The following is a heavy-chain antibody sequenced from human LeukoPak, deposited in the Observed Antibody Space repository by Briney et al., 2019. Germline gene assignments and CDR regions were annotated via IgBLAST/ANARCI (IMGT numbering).Heavy chain of an antibody. CDR1: GYTFTGYY. D-gene: IGHD3-22*01. CDR2: INPNSGST. J-gene: IGHJ4*02. CDR3: ARAQYYYDSSGYSDY. V-gene: IGHV1-2*02. Sequence: ASVKVSCKASGYTFTGYYMHWVRQAPGQGLEWMGWINPNSGSTNYAQKFQGRVTMTRDTSISTAYMELSRLRSDDTAVYYCARAQYYYDSSGYSDYWGQGTLVTVSS.